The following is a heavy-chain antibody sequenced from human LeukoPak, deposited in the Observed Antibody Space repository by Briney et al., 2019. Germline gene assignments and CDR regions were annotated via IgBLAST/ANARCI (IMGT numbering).Heavy chain of an antibody. CDR1: GFTVSSNY. Sequence: GGSLRVSCAASGFTVSSNYMTWVRQAPGKGLEWVSIIYSGGTTYYADSVKGRFTISRDNSKNTLYLQMNSLRAEDTAVYYCARLYYYVSGTYSRYFDYWGQGTLVTVSS. CDR2: IYSGGTT. CDR3: ARLYYYVSGTYSRYFDY. V-gene: IGHV3-53*01. D-gene: IGHD3-10*01. J-gene: IGHJ4*02.